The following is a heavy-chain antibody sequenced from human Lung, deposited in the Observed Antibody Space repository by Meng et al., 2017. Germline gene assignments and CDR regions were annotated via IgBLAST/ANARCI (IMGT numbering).Heavy chain of an antibody. Sequence: QVQLGQAGAEGKKQGSSVKGACKTSGGSFSTHTFSWVRQAPGQGLEWMGGLIAVFDKTKAAPRFQDRVTFTADESTSTAYMELSSLTFDDTAVYFCARGRRNEPLFDYWGQGTLVTVSS. CDR3: ARGRRNEPLFDY. J-gene: IGHJ4*02. CDR1: GGSFSTHT. CDR2: LIAVFDKT. D-gene: IGHD1-14*01. V-gene: IGHV1-69*13.